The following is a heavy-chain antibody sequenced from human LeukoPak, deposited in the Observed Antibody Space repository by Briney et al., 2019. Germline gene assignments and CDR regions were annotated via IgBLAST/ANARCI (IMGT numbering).Heavy chain of an antibody. CDR3: ARGMYIYYGDY. CDR2: ISSYGSTT. V-gene: IGHV3-74*01. Sequence: GGSLRLSCAASGFTFSSYWMHWVRQAPGKGLVWVSRISSYGSTTTYADSVKGRFTISRDNAKNTLYLHMNSLRAEDTAVYYCARGMYIYYGDYWGQGTLVTVSS. D-gene: IGHD1-26*01. J-gene: IGHJ4*02. CDR1: GFTFSSYW.